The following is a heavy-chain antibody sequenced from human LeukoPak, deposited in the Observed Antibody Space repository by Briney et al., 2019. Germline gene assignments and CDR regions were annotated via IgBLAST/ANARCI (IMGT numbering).Heavy chain of an antibody. J-gene: IGHJ4*02. D-gene: IGHD4-11*01. CDR3: VRSTTVTTWFDY. CDR2: MYYSGSP. CDR1: GGSITSGTYY. Sequence: SETLSLTCTVSGGSITSGTYYWGWIRQPPGKGLEWIGNMYYSGSPYHNPSLKSRVTISVDTSKNQFSLKLNSATASDTAVYYCVRSTTVTTWFDYWGQGTLVTVSS. V-gene: IGHV4-39*01.